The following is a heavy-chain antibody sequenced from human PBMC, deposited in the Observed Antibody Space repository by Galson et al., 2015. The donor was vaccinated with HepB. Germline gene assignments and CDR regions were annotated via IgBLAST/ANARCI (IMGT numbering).Heavy chain of an antibody. D-gene: IGHD6-19*01. CDR3: ARDPYAPHSGGWYGQFDY. CDR1: GFSFRSSG. Sequence: SLRLSCAASGFSFRSSGMHWVRQALGKGLEWVAVIWYDGTNKYYADSVKGRFTISRDNSKNSLYLEMNSLRVEDTAIYYCARDPYAPHSGGWYGQFDYWGQGTLVTVSS. J-gene: IGHJ4*02. V-gene: IGHV3-33*08. CDR2: IWYDGTNK.